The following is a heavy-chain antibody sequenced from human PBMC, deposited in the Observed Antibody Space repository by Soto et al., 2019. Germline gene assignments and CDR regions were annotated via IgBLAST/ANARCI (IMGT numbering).Heavy chain of an antibody. CDR1: GFTFSSYA. Sequence: GGSLRLSCGAFGFTFSSYAMSWVRQAPGKGLEWVSYISYDGSNVYYADSVKGRFTISRDNSKNTLYLQMNSLRAEDTAVYYCARDSGFDYYDSSGYYYGWYFDYWGQGTLVTVSS. J-gene: IGHJ4*02. CDR3: ARDSGFDYYDSSGYYYGWYFDY. D-gene: IGHD3-22*01. V-gene: IGHV3-30-3*01. CDR2: ISYDGSNV.